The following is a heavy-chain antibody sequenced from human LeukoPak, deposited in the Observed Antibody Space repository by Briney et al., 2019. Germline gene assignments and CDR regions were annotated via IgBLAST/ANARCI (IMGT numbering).Heavy chain of an antibody. J-gene: IGHJ3*02. V-gene: IGHV3-30*01. CDR3: ARARILYGVGSLRHAFDI. CDR2: ISYDGSNK. CDR1: GFTFSSYA. Sequence: PGRSLRLSCAASGFTFSSYAMHWVRQAPGKGLEWVAVISYDGSNKYYADSVKGRFTISRDNSKNTLYLQMNSLRAEDTAVYYCARARILYGVGSLRHAFDIWGQGTMVTVSS. D-gene: IGHD2-8*01.